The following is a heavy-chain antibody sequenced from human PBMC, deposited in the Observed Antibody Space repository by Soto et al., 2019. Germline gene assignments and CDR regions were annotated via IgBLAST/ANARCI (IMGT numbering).Heavy chain of an antibody. CDR1: GGSFSGYY. Sequence: QVQLQQWGAGLLKPSETLSLTCAVYGGSFSGYYWSWIRQPPGKGLEWIGEINHSGSTNYNPSLKSRVTISVDTSKNQFSLKLSSVTAADTAVYYCARGRSSSSWSNLYYYYGMDVWGQGTTVTVSS. J-gene: IGHJ6*02. V-gene: IGHV4-34*01. CDR3: ARGRSSSSWSNLYYYYGMDV. CDR2: INHSGST. D-gene: IGHD6-13*01.